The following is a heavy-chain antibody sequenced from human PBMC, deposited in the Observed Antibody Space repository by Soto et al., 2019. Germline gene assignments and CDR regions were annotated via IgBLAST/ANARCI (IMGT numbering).Heavy chain of an antibody. J-gene: IGHJ4*02. CDR1: GFTFSSYA. V-gene: IGHV3-30-3*01. CDR3: ARDRVTMVRGVIITRKGFDY. Sequence: QVQLVESGGGVVQPGRSLRRSCAASGFTFSSYAMHWVRQAPGKGLEWVAVISYDGSNKYYADSVKGRFTISRDNSKNTLYLQMNSRRAEDTAVYYCARDRVTMVRGVIITRKGFDYWGQGTLVTVSS. CDR2: ISYDGSNK. D-gene: IGHD3-10*01.